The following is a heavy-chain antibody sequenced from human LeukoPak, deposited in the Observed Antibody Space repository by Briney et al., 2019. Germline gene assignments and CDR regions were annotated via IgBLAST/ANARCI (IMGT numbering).Heavy chain of an antibody. J-gene: IGHJ4*02. Sequence: PGWSLRLSRAASRFTLSRSNHMDLVRPAPGKGLEWVSGIYTGGTTCYTDSVKGRFTISRDNPNNTLYLQMHSLRAEDTAVYYCAREISRFGIWGQGTLVTVSS. D-gene: IGHD3-16*01. CDR3: AREISRFGI. CDR2: IYTGGTT. CDR1: RFTLSRSNH. V-gene: IGHV3-66*01.